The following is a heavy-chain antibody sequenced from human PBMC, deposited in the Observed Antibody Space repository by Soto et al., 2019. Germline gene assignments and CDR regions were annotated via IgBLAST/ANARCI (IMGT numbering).Heavy chain of an antibody. CDR2: INHSGST. CDR1: GGSFSGYY. CDR3: ARPQTYYYDSSGSDAFDI. Sequence: SETLSLTCAVYGGSFSGYYWSWIRQPPGKGLEWIGEINHSGSTNYNPSLKSRVTISVDTSKNQFSLKLSSVTAADTAVYYCARPQTYYYDSSGSDAFDIWGQGTMVTVSS. J-gene: IGHJ3*02. D-gene: IGHD3-22*01. V-gene: IGHV4-34*01.